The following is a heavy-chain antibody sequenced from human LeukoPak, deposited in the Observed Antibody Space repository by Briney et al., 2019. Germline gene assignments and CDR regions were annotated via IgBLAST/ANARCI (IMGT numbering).Heavy chain of an antibody. CDR3: ARHLYDILTGSFSGAFDY. CDR2: IYPGDSDT. Sequence: GESLKISCKGSGYSFTSYWIGWVRQMPGKGLEWMGIIYPGDSDTRYSPSFQGQVTISADKSISTAYLQWSSLKASDTAMYYCARHLYDILTGSFSGAFDYWGQRTLVTVSS. J-gene: IGHJ4*02. D-gene: IGHD3-9*01. V-gene: IGHV5-51*01. CDR1: GYSFTSYW.